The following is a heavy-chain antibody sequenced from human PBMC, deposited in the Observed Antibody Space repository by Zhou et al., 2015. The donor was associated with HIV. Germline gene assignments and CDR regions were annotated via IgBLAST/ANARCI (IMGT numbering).Heavy chain of an antibody. D-gene: IGHD3-10*01. J-gene: IGHJ5*02. Sequence: QVQLVQSGAEVKKPGSSVKVSCKASGGTFSSYAISWVRQAPGQGLEWMGGIIPIFGTANYAQKFQGRVTITADESTSTAYMELSSLRSEDTAVYYCARMNGGFRELSNNWFDPWGQGTLVTVSS. CDR1: GGTFSSYA. V-gene: IGHV1-69*01. CDR2: IIPIFGTA. CDR3: ARMNGGFRELSNNWFDP.